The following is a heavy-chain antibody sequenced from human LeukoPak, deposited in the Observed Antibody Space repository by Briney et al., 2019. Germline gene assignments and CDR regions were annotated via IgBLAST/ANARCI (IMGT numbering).Heavy chain of an antibody. D-gene: IGHD5-18*01. J-gene: IGHJ4*02. Sequence: GGSLRLSCAASGFTVSSNYMSWVRQAPGKGLEWVSVIYSGGSTYYADSVKGRFTISRDNSKNTLNLQMNSLRAEDTAVYYCARDGYSYGYGDYWGQGTLVTVSS. CDR3: ARDGYSYGYGDY. CDR1: GFTVSSNY. CDR2: IYSGGST. V-gene: IGHV3-53*01.